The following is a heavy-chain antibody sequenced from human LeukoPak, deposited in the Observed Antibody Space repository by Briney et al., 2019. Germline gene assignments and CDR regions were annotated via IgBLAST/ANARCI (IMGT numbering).Heavy chain of an antibody. CDR3: ARHILGPTRIDY. V-gene: IGHV1-2*02. D-gene: IGHD1-26*01. CDR1: GYTFIGHY. Sequence: GASVKVSCKASGYTFIGHYMHWVRQAPGQGLEWMGWINANSGGTNYAQKFQGRVTMTRDTSISKADMELSSLKASDTAMYYCARHILGPTRIDYWGQGTLVTVSS. J-gene: IGHJ4*02. CDR2: INANSGGT.